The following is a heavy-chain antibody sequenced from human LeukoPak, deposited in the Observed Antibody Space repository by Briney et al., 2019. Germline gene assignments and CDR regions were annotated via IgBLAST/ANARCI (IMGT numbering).Heavy chain of an antibody. V-gene: IGHV3-48*02. J-gene: IGHJ4*02. CDR3: VRDPDALDY. CDR2: IRSSGATI. CDR1: GFTFSSYS. Sequence: GGSLRLSWVASGFTFSSYSMNWVRQAPGKGLEWVSYIRSSGATIYYADSVRGRFTISRDNAKNSVYLQMNSLRDEDTAVYYCVRDPDALDYWGQGTLVTVSS.